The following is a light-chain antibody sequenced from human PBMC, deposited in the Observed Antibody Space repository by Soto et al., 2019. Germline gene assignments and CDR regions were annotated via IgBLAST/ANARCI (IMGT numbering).Light chain of an antibody. CDR1: QGISND. CDR3: LQRNSYPIT. Sequence: DIQMTQSPSSLSASVGDRVTITCRASQGISNDLGWYQQKPGKAPKSLIYAASSLRSGVPSRFSGSGSGTEFPLTISSLQPEDFATYYCLQRNSYPITFGGGTNVEIK. V-gene: IGKV1-17*01. J-gene: IGKJ4*01. CDR2: AAS.